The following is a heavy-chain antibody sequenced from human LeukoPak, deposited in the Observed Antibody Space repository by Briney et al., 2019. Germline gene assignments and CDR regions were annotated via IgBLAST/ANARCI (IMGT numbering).Heavy chain of an antibody. CDR3: ARQRRRGSGWYVGPFDY. D-gene: IGHD6-19*01. Sequence: SETLSLTCTVSGGSISSSSYYWGWIRQPPGKGLEWIGEINHSGSTNYNPSLKSRVTISVDTSKNQFSLKLSSVTAADTAVYYCARQRRRGSGWYVGPFDYWGQGTLVTVSS. V-gene: IGHV4-39*01. CDR2: INHSGST. CDR1: GGSISSSSYY. J-gene: IGHJ4*02.